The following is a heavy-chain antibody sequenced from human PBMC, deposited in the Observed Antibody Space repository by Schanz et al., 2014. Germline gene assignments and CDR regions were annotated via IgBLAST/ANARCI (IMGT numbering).Heavy chain of an antibody. J-gene: IGHJ6*02. CDR3: ARVELSVYYYAMDV. V-gene: IGHV3-30*04. D-gene: IGHD2-15*01. CDR2: ISYDGTNK. Sequence: QVQLVESGGGVVQPGRSLRLSCAASGFTFSSYTMHWVRQAPGTGLEWVAVISYDGTNKYYADSVKGRFTISRDNSKNTLYLQMNSLRAEDAAVYYCARVELSVYYYAMDVWGQGTTVTVS. CDR1: GFTFSSYT.